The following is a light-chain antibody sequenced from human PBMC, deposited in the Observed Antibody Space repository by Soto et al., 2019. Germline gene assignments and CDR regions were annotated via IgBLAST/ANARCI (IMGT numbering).Light chain of an antibody. Sequence: LPLTHTPSTLSASVGAPVTVTCRASQSVSGWFAWYQQKPGEAPKLLIYDASALPRGVPSRFSGSGSGTDFTLTISSLHPDDFAPYYCQQYNSYSPTFGQGTKVAIK. J-gene: IGKJ1*01. CDR1: QSVSGW. V-gene: IGKV1-5*01. CDR3: QQYNSYSPT. CDR2: DAS.